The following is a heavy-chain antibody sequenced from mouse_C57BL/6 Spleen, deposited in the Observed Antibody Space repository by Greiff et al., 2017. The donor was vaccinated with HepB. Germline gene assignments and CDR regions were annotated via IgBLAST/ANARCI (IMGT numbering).Heavy chain of an antibody. Sequence: EVKVVESEGGLVQPGSSMKLSCTASGFTFSDYYMAWVRQVPEKGLEWVANINYDGSSTYYLDSLKSRFIISRDNAKNILYLQMSSLKSEDTATYYCARFYGNYVWYFDVWGTGTTVTVSS. J-gene: IGHJ1*03. CDR1: GFTFSDYY. CDR3: ARFYGNYVWYFDV. V-gene: IGHV5-16*01. CDR2: INYDGSST. D-gene: IGHD2-1*01.